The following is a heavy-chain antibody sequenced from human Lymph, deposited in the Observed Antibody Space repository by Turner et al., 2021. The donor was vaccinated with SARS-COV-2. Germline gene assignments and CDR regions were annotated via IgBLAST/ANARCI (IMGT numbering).Heavy chain of an antibody. CDR3: ARLGELLLFGLALDY. D-gene: IGHD1-26*01. CDR2: ISYDGINK. V-gene: IGHV3-30-3*01. Sequence: QVQLVESGGGVVQPGRSLRPYCAASGFTFSSYVMHWVRQAPGKGLEWVAVISYDGINKYYADSVKGRFTISRDNSKNTLYLQMNSLRAEDTAVYYCARLGELLLFGLALDYWGQGTLVTVSS. CDR1: GFTFSSYV. J-gene: IGHJ4*02.